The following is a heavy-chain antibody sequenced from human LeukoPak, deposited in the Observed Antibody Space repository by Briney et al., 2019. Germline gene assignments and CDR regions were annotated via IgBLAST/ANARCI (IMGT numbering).Heavy chain of an antibody. CDR3: ARSSHYYYGSGPLNAYYFDY. CDR2: IYPGDSDT. D-gene: IGHD3-10*01. J-gene: IGHJ4*02. V-gene: IGHV5-51*01. CDR1: GYSFTSHW. Sequence: GESLKISCKGSGYSFTSHWIGWVRQMPGKGLEWMGIIYPGDSDTRNSPSFQGQVTISADKSISTAYLQWSSLRASDTAMYYCARSSHYYYGSGPLNAYYFDYWGPGTLVTVSS.